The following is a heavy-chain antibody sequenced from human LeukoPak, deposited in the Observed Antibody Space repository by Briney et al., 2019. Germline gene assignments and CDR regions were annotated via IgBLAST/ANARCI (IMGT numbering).Heavy chain of an antibody. Sequence: PSETLSLTCTVSGGSISSYYWSWIRQPAAKGLEWIGRIYNTGSTNYNPSLKSRVTMSVDTSKNQFSLKLSSVTAADTAAYYCARGRYFEYWGQGTLVTVSS. CDR3: ARGRYFEY. CDR1: GGSISSYY. CDR2: IYNTGST. V-gene: IGHV4-4*07. J-gene: IGHJ4*02.